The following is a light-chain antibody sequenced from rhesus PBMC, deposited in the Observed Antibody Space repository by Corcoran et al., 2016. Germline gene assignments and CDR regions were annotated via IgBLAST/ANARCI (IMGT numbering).Light chain of an antibody. CDR3: YQHSSGYS. V-gene: IGKV3-10*01. CDR1: QSVSSY. Sequence: QVILTQSPATLSLSPGERATLSCRASQSVSSYLAWYQQKPGQAPRHLIYGASSRATGIPYRFSGSGSGTDFTLTISSLEPEDVGVYHCYQHSSGYSFGQGTKVEIK. CDR2: GAS. J-gene: IGKJ2*01.